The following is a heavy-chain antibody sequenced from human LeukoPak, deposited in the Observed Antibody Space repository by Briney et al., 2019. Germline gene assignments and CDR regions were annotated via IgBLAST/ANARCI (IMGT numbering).Heavy chain of an antibody. CDR3: ATGEWELLPFDY. J-gene: IGHJ4*02. Sequence: SETLSLTCAVYGGSFSGYYWSWIRQPPGKGLEWIGEINHSGSTNYNPSLKSRVTISVDTSKNQFSLKLSSVTAADTAVYYCATGEWELLPFDYWGQGTLVTVSS. CDR2: INHSGST. V-gene: IGHV4-34*01. D-gene: IGHD1-26*01. CDR1: GGSFSGYY.